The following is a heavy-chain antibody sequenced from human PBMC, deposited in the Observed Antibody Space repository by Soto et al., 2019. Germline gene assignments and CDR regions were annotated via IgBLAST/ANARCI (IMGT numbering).Heavy chain of an antibody. J-gene: IGHJ4*02. CDR2: ITGSGDST. V-gene: IGHV3-23*01. CDR3: AKVFVFTIREGFDY. CDR1: GFTFSSYA. Sequence: EVQLLESGGGLVQPGGSLRLSCAASGFTFSSYAMSWVRQAPGKGLEWVSAITGSGDSTYYADSVKGRFTVSRDNSKTTLYLQMNSPRAEDTAVYYCAKVFVFTIREGFDYWGLGTLVTVSS. D-gene: IGHD3-3*01.